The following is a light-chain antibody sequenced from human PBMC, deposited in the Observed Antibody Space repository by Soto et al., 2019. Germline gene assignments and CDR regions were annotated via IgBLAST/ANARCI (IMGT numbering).Light chain of an antibody. CDR2: YSN. CDR1: RSNIGDNT. V-gene: IGLV1-44*01. Sequence: QSVLTQPPSVSGTPGQRVTISCSGSRSNIGDNTVNWYQQLPGTAPKLLVYYSNQRPSGVPDRFSGSKSGTSASLAISGLQSEDEADYYCAAWDDSLNGPVFGGGTKLTVI. J-gene: IGLJ2*01. CDR3: AAWDDSLNGPV.